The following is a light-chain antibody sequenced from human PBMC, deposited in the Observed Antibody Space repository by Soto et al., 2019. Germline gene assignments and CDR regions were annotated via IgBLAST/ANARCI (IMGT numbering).Light chain of an antibody. CDR2: GAS. Sequence: DIVVTQSPDSLAVSLCERSTINCKSSQSVLYSSNNKNYLVWYQQRPGQAPRLVIYGASTRATGIPARFSGGGSGTEFTLTISSLQSEDFAVYYCQQYNSWPPITFGQGTRL. CDR1: QSVLYSSNNKNY. CDR3: QQYNSWPPIT. J-gene: IGKJ5*01. V-gene: IGKV4-1*01.